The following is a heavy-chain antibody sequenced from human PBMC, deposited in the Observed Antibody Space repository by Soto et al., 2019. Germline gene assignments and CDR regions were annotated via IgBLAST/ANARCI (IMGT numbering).Heavy chain of an antibody. CDR1: GGSISGYY. J-gene: IGHJ4*02. V-gene: IGHV4-59*01. D-gene: IGHD5-12*01. Sequence: KASETLSLTCTVSGGSISGYYWSWVRQLPGKGLEWIGYIYYSGTHNYNPSLKSRPTTSVDTSKNQFSLELNSVTAADTAVYYCARVQMATLYFDYWGQGTLVTVSS. CDR2: IYYSGTH. CDR3: ARVQMATLYFDY.